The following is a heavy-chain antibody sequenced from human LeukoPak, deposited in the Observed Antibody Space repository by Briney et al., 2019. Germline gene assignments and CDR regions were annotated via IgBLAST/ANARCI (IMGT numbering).Heavy chain of an antibody. CDR2: ISSSGSTI. J-gene: IGHJ4*02. V-gene: IGHV3-48*03. CDR1: GFTFSRYG. Sequence: GGSLRLSCAASGFTFSRYGMHWVRQAPGKGLEWVSYISSSGSTIYYADSVKGRFTISRDNAKNSLYLQMNSLRAEDTAVYYCAREGSGWYGDYWGQGTLVTVSS. D-gene: IGHD6-19*01. CDR3: AREGSGWYGDY.